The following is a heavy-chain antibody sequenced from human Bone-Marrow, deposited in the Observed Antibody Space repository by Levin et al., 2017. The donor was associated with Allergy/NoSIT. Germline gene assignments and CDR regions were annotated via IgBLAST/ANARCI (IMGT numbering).Heavy chain of an antibody. Sequence: GESLKISCAASGFTFSDYYMGWIRQAPGKGLEWVSHISSAGSTIVYADSVKGRFTISRDNAKNSLFLQTSSLRAEDTAVYYCATYFGDYYYFDSWGQGTLVTVSS. CDR1: GFTFSDYY. CDR3: ATYFGDYYYFDS. J-gene: IGHJ4*02. D-gene: IGHD4-17*01. CDR2: ISSAGSTI. V-gene: IGHV3-11*01.